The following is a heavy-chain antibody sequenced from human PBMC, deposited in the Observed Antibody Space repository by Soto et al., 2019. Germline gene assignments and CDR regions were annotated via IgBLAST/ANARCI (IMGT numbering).Heavy chain of an antibody. CDR1: CFRFNNYC. CDR2: ITDSGGST. V-gene: IGHV3-23*01. CDR3: AKAATVVTLYYFDY. Sequence: PXESLRRTCAASCFRFNNYCRNWVRQYPGKGLEWVSAITDSGGSTYYADSVKGRFTISRDNSKNTVYLQMNSLRAEDTAVYYCAKAATVVTLYYFDYWGQRTLVTVS. D-gene: IGHD4-17*01. J-gene: IGHJ4*02.